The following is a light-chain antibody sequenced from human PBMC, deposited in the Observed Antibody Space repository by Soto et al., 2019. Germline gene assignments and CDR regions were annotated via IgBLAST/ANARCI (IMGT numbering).Light chain of an antibody. CDR2: AAS. J-gene: IGKJ1*01. Sequence: DIQMTQSPSSLSASVEDRVIITCRASQSISNHLNWYQQKPGKAPKLLIFAASSLQGGVPSRFSGSRSGPDFTLTISSLQPEDFATYYCPQSYSSPPTFGQGTKVDIK. V-gene: IGKV1-39*01. CDR1: QSISNH. CDR3: PQSYSSPPT.